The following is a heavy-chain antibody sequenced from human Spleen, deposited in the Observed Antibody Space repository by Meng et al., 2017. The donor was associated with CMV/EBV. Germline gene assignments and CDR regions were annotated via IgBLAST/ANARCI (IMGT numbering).Heavy chain of an antibody. D-gene: IGHD2-21*01. Sequence: SGYSFTSYDIQWVRQAPGQGLEWMGIINPSGGSTNYAQKFQGRVTMTRDTSTSTVYMELSRLRSEDTAVYYCARDIGGGEVYNWFDPWGQGTLVTVSS. CDR2: INPSGGST. J-gene: IGHJ5*02. CDR3: ARDIGGGEVYNWFDP. CDR1: GYSFTSYD. V-gene: IGHV1-46*01.